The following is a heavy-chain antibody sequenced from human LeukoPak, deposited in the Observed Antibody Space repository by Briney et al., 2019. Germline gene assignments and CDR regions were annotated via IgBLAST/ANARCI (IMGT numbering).Heavy chain of an antibody. CDR1: GYTFTSYY. J-gene: IGHJ6*03. CDR2: INPSGGST. D-gene: IGHD3-10*01. CDR3: AKSPGRELTMDV. Sequence: ASVKVSCKASGYTFTSYYMHWVRQAPGQGLEWMGIINPSGGSTSYAQKSQGRVTMTRDMSTSTVYMELSSLRSEDTAVYYCAKSPGRELTMDVWGKGTTVTVSS. V-gene: IGHV1-46*01.